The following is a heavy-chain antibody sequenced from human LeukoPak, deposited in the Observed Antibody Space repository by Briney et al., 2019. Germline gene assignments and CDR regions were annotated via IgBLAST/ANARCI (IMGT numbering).Heavy chain of an antibody. J-gene: IGHJ5*02. D-gene: IGHD3-22*01. V-gene: IGHV4-34*01. CDR1: GGSFSGYY. CDR3: ARVVGYYYDSSGSWFDP. Sequence: SETLSLTCAVYGGSFSGYYWSWIRQPPGKGLEWIGEINHSGSTNYNPSLKSRVTISVDTSKNQFSLKLSSVTAADTAVYYCARVVGYYYDSSGSWFDPWGQGTLVTVSS. CDR2: INHSGST.